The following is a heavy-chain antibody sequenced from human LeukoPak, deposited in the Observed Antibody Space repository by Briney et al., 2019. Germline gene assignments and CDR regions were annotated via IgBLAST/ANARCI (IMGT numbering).Heavy chain of an antibody. V-gene: IGHV3-7*01. J-gene: IGHJ4*02. CDR1: GFTSSTYW. D-gene: IGHD1-1*01. CDR2: IKQDGSEK. CDR3: ARERPFYFDY. Sequence: GGSLTLSCAASGFTSSTYWMRGVRQAPGKGGEWVANIKQDGSEKYYVDSVKGRFTISRDNAKNSLYLEMNSLRAEDTAVYYCARERPFYFDYWGQGPLAPVSA.